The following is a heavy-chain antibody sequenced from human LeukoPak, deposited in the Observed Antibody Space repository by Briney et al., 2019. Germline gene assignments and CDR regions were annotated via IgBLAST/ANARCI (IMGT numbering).Heavy chain of an antibody. Sequence: PSQTLSLTCTVSGGSISSGSYYWSWIRQPAGKGLEWIGRIYTSGSTNYNPSLKSRVTISVDTSKNQFSLKLSSVTAADTAVYYCARDNDWNFDWGQGTLVTVSS. J-gene: IGHJ4*02. CDR3: ARDNDWNFD. CDR1: GGSISSGSYY. CDR2: IYTSGST. V-gene: IGHV4-61*02. D-gene: IGHD1-7*01.